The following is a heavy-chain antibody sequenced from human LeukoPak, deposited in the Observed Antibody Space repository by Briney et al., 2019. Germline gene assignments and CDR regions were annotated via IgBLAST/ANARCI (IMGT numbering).Heavy chain of an antibody. CDR2: INPNSGGT. V-gene: IGHV1-2*02. CDR3: ARSMVRDARFYYYYYMDV. D-gene: IGHD3-10*01. J-gene: IGHJ6*03. Sequence: GASVKVSCKASGYTFTSYGISWVRQAPGQGLEWMGWINPNSGGTNYAQKFQGRVTMTRDTSISTAYMELSRLRSDDTAVYYCARSMVRDARFYYYYYMDVWGKGTTVTISS. CDR1: GYTFTSYG.